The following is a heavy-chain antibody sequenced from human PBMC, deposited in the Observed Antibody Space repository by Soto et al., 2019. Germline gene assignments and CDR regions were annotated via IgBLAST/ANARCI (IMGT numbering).Heavy chain of an antibody. CDR1: GFTFSNYA. D-gene: IGHD2-2*01. V-gene: IGHV3-30*03. CDR2: ISYDGDNE. Sequence: QVQLVESGGGVVQPGRSLRLSCAASGFTFSNYAMHWVRQAPGKGLEWLAIISYDGDNEYYADSVRGRFTISRDNSKNTLYLPPNMLRQEDTAVYYCCNRTGCSAKHFDYWGQGTLITVSS. J-gene: IGHJ4*02. CDR3: CNRTGCSAKHFDY.